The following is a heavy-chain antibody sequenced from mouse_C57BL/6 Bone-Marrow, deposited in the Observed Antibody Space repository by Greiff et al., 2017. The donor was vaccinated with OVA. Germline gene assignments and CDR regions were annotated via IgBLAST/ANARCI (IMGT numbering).Heavy chain of an antibody. CDR1: GFTFSSYG. CDR3: ARHPVRPWFAY. V-gene: IGHV5-6*01. Sequence: EVMLVESGGDLVKPGGSLKLSCAASGFTFSSYGMSWVRQTPDKRLEWVATISSGGSYTYYPDSVKGRFTISRDNATNTLYLRISSLKAEETALYDSARHPVRPWFAYWGQGTLVTVSA. J-gene: IGHJ3*01. CDR2: ISSGGSYT. D-gene: IGHD2-14*01.